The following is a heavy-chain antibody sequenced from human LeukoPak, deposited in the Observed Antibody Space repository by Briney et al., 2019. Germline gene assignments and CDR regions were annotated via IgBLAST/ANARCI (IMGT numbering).Heavy chain of an antibody. J-gene: IGHJ6*02. CDR1: AFTLGDYA. CDR3: SSHISGPVHDYHYGMDV. Sequence: PGGSLRLSCTASAFTLGDYAMSWVRQAPDKGLEWVRLIRSKPYGGTTEYAASVKGRFMISRDDSESIAYLQMNSLKTEDTAVYYCSSHISGPVHDYHYGMDVWGQGTTVTVSS. V-gene: IGHV3-49*04. CDR2: IRSKPYGGTT. D-gene: IGHD2-21*01.